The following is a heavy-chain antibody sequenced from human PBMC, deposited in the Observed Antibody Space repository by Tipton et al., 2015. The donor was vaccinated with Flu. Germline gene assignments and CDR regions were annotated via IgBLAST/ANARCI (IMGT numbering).Heavy chain of an antibody. D-gene: IGHD4-17*01. V-gene: IGHV4-61*02. Sequence: TLSLTCTVSGVPISSGSYSWSWFRQPAGKGPEWIGRIHSSGSTNYNPSLKSRVSMSVDTSKNQFSLKLSSVTAADTAVYYCARGLRQATTVTTACFASWGQGTPVTVSS. J-gene: IGHJ4*02. CDR3: ARGLRQATTVTTACFAS. CDR2: IHSSGST. CDR1: GVPISSGSYS.